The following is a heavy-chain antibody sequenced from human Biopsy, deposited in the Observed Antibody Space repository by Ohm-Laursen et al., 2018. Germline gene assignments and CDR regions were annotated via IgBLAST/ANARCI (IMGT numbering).Heavy chain of an antibody. V-gene: IGHV3-64*01. D-gene: IGHD7-27*01. CDR1: GFTFRNYA. J-gene: IGHJ4*02. CDR3: AKDLRNNNWGVEN. CDR2: ISSNGGGR. Sequence: SLRLSCAASGFTFRNYALHWVRQAPGKGLEHVSTISSNGGGRFYANSVKGRFTISRDNSKNTLYLQMDSLRTEDMAVFYCAKDLRNNNWGVENWGQGTLVTVSS.